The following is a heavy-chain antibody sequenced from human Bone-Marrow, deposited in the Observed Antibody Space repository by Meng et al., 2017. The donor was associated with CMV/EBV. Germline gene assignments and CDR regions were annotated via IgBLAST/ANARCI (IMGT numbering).Heavy chain of an antibody. Sequence: GESLKIACAASGFTFSSYGMHWVRQAPGKGLEWVAFIRYDGSNKYYADSVKGRFTISRDNSKNTLYLQMNSLRAEDTAVYYCARGTIRDYWGQGTRVTVSS. J-gene: IGHJ4*02. V-gene: IGHV3-30*02. CDR1: GFTFSSYG. CDR2: IRYDGSNK. D-gene: IGHD2-2*01. CDR3: ARGTIRDY.